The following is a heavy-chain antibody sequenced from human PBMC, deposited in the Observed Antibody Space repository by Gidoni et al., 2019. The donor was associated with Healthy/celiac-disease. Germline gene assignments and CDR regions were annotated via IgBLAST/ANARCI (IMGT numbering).Heavy chain of an antibody. V-gene: IGHV3-21*01. CDR2: ISRSSSYI. J-gene: IGHJ5*02. Sequence: EVQLVESGGGLVKPGGSLRLSCPASGFPFSSYSMNWVRQAPGKGLEWVSSISRSSSYIYYADSVKGRFTISRDNAKNSLYLQMNSLRAEDTAVYYCASHTSSYSRQRFDPWGQGTLVTVSS. CDR3: ASHTSSYSRQRFDP. D-gene: IGHD6-13*01. CDR1: GFPFSSYS.